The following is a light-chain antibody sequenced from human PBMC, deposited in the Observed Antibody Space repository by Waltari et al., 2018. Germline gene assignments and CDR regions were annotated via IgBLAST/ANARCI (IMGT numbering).Light chain of an antibody. CDR2: DVS. J-gene: IGLJ3*02. Sequence: QSALTQPASVSGSPGQSITISCTGTSSDVGAYNYVSWYQQHPGKAPKLMIYDVSNQPSGVSNRFSGAKSGNTASLTISGLQAEDEADYYCSSYTSSSTWVFGGGTKLTVL. V-gene: IGLV2-14*03. CDR1: SSDVGAYNY. CDR3: SSYTSSSTWV.